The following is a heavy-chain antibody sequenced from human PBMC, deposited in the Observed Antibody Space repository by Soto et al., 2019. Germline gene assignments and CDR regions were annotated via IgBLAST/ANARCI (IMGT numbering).Heavy chain of an antibody. J-gene: IGHJ4*02. Sequence: PSETLSLTCTVSGGSISSGDYYWSWIRQPPGKGLEWIGYIYYSGSTYYNPSLKSRVTISVDTSKNQFSLKLSSVTAADTAVYYCARIRARRHDDYWGQGTLVTVSS. CDR3: ARIRARRHDDY. D-gene: IGHD1-1*01. CDR2: IYYSGST. CDR1: GGSISSGDYY. V-gene: IGHV4-30-4*01.